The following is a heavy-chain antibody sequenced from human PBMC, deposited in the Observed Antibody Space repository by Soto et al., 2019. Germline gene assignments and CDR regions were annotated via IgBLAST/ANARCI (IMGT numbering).Heavy chain of an antibody. V-gene: IGHV1-69*13. CDR2: IIPIFGTA. CDR3: AREATYYDILTGYWALDWFDP. D-gene: IGHD3-9*01. Sequence: SVKVSCKASGGTFSSYAISWVRQAPGQGLEWMGGIIPIFGTANYAQKFQGRVTITADESTSTAYMELSSLRSEGTAVYYCAREATYYDILTGYWALDWFDPW. CDR1: GGTFSSYA. J-gene: IGHJ5*02.